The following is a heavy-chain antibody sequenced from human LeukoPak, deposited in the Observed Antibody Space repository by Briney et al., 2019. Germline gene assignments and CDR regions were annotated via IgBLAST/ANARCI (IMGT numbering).Heavy chain of an antibody. D-gene: IGHD6-19*01. CDR2: INSDGSST. Sequence: GGSLRLSCAASGFTFSSYWMHWVRQAPGKGLVWVSRINSDGSSTSYADSVKGRFTISRDNAKNTLYLQMNSLRAGDTAVYYCARDQSSGWYPHWFDPWGQGTLVTVSS. CDR3: ARDQSSGWYPHWFDP. CDR1: GFTFSSYW. J-gene: IGHJ5*02. V-gene: IGHV3-74*01.